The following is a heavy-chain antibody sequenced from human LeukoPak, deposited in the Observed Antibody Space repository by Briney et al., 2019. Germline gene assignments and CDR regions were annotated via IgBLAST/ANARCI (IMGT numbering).Heavy chain of an antibody. V-gene: IGHV4-59*01. CDR1: GGSISSYY. CDR2: IYYSGST. Sequence: SETLSLTCTVSGGSISSYYWSWIRQPPGKGLEWIGYIYYSGSTNYNPSLKSRVTTSVDTSKNQFSLKLSSVTAADTAVYYCARDPRAAAGLDYYYGMDVWGKGTTVTVSS. CDR3: ARDPRAAAGLDYYYGMDV. D-gene: IGHD6-13*01. J-gene: IGHJ6*04.